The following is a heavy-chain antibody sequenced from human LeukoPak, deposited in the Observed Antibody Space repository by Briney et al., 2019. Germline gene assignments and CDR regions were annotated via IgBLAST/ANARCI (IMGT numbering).Heavy chain of an antibody. V-gene: IGHV1-24*01. D-gene: IGHD1-26*01. CDR1: GYTLTELS. CDR2: FDPEDGET. J-gene: IGHJ4*02. Sequence: ASVKVSCKVSGYTLTELSMHWVRQAPGKGLEWMGGFDPEDGETIYAQKFQGRVTMTEDTSTYTAYMELSSLRSEDTAVYYCATTPRGGSYYFDYWGQGTLVTVSS. CDR3: ATTPRGGSYYFDY.